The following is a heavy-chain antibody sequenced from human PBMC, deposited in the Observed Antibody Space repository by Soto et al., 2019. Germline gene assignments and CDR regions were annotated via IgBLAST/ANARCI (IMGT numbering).Heavy chain of an antibody. V-gene: IGHV3-23*01. CDR3: AKMEGMDPWAYSFDY. CDR1: GFTFSDFA. D-gene: IGHD2-2*03. J-gene: IGHJ4*02. CDR2: IYGGGNGP. Sequence: EVQVLESGGGLVQPGGSLRLSCAATGFTFSDFAMSWVRQAPGKGLEWVSRIYGGGNGPHYADSVKGRVTISRDNSKNTLYLQMNSLXXEXXAVYYXAKMEGMDPWAYSFDYWGQGTLVTVSS.